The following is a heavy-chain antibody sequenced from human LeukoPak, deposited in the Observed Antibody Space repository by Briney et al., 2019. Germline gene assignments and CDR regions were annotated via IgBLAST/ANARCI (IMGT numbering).Heavy chain of an antibody. CDR3: AREAYCGGDCYEVFDS. V-gene: IGHV3-33*01. D-gene: IGHD2-21*01. Sequence: GGSLRLFCAASGFPFSSYGMHWARQAPAKGLEWVVVIWHDGSNKYYADSAKGRFTISRDNSKNTLYLHMNSLRAEDTAVYYCAREAYCGGDCYEVFDSWGQGTLVTVSP. CDR2: IWHDGSNK. CDR1: GFPFSSYG. J-gene: IGHJ4*02.